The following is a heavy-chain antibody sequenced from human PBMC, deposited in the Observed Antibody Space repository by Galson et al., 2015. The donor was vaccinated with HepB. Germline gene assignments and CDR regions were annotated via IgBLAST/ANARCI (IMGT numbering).Heavy chain of an antibody. D-gene: IGHD2-2*01. CDR1: GFTFSSYG. Sequence: SLRLSCAASGFTFSSYGMHWVRQAPGKGLEWVAVISYDGSNKYYADSVKGRFTISRDNSKNTLYLQMNSLRAEDTAAYYCAKDSLDIVVVPAASHYYYGMDVWGQGTTVTVSS. J-gene: IGHJ6*02. V-gene: IGHV3-30*18. CDR2: ISYDGSNK. CDR3: AKDSLDIVVVPAASHYYYGMDV.